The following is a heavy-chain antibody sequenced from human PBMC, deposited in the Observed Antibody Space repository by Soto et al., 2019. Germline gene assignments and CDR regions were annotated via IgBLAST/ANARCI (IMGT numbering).Heavy chain of an antibody. V-gene: IGHV1-69*12. Sequence: QVQLVQSGAEVKKPGSSVKVSCKASGGTFSSYAINWVRQAPGQGLEWMGGIIPIFGTADYAQKFQGRVTITADESTSTAYMELSSMRSEDTAVYYCARSLTGTYYYYGMDVWGQGTTVTVSS. CDR2: IIPIFGTA. CDR3: ARSLTGTYYYYGMDV. J-gene: IGHJ6*02. D-gene: IGHD1-20*01. CDR1: GGTFSSYA.